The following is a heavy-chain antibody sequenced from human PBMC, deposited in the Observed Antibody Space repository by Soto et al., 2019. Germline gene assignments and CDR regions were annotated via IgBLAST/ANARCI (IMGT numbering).Heavy chain of an antibody. CDR1: GYTLTELS. CDR2: FDPEDGET. J-gene: IGHJ5*02. V-gene: IGHV1-24*01. Sequence: GASVKVSCKVSGYTLTELSMHWVRQAPGKGLEWMGGFDPEDGETIYAQKFQGRVTMTEDTSTDTAYMELSSLRSEDTAVYYCATDWQPYRAHWFDPWGQGTLVTVSS. CDR3: ATDWQPYRAHWFDP. D-gene: IGHD4-4*01.